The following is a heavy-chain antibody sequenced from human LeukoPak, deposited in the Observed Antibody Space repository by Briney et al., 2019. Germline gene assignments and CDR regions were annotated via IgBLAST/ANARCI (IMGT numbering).Heavy chain of an antibody. V-gene: IGHV5-51*01. D-gene: IGHD3-22*01. CDR3: ARVGETYYDSTAHIHY. Sequence: GESLKISCKGSGYSFTSFWIGWVRQMPGKGLEWMGIIYPRDSETRYSPSFQGQVTISADKSISTAYLQWSSLKASDTAMYYCARVGETYYDSTAHIHYWGQGTLVAVSS. J-gene: IGHJ4*02. CDR2: IYPRDSET. CDR1: GYSFTSFW.